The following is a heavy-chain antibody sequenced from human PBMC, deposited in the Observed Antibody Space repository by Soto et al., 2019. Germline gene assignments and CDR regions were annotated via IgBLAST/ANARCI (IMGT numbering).Heavy chain of an antibody. CDR3: ARHVPAAGYYYGMDV. V-gene: IGHV1-69*12. Sequence: QVQLVQSGAEVKKPGSSVKVSCKASGGTFSSYAISWVRQAPGQGLEWMGGIIPIFGTANYAQKFQGRVTITADEPPSTANMELSSLRSEDTAVYYCARHVPAAGYYYGMDVWGQGTTVTVSS. D-gene: IGHD2-2*01. J-gene: IGHJ6*02. CDR2: IIPIFGTA. CDR1: GGTFSSYA.